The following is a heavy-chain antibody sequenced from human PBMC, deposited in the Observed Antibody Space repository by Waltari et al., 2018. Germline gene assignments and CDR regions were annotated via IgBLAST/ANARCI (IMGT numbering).Heavy chain of an antibody. CDR1: GGTFSRYA. CDR2: IIPICGTA. V-gene: IGHV1-69*08. J-gene: IGHJ5*02. Sequence: QVQLVQSGAEVKKPGSSVKFSCTASGGTFSRYAISWVRQAPGQGLEWMGRIIPICGTANYAQKLQGRVTITADKSTSTAYMELSSLRAEDTAVYYCARTGPLEEEGWFDPWGQGTLVTVSS. CDR3: ARTGPLEEEGWFDP.